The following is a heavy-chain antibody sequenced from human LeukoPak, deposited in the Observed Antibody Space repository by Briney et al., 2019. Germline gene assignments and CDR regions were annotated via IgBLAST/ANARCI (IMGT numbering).Heavy chain of an antibody. CDR3: AYVLRGCRASGNLYSGRGSPVVPLS. D-gene: IGHD2-15*01. J-gene: IGHJ5*01. Sequence: SQTLSLTCTVSGGSISSGGYYWSWIRQHPGKGLEWIGYIYYSGSTYYNPSLKSRVTISVDTSKNQFSLKLSSVKAPATAVYNAAYVLRGCRASGNLYSGRGSPVVPLSW. CDR1: GGSISSGGYY. CDR2: IYYSGST. V-gene: IGHV4-31*03.